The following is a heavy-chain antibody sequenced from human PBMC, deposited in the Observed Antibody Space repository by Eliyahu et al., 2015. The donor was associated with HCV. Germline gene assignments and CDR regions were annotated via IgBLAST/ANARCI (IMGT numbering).Heavy chain of an antibody. J-gene: IGHJ4*02. CDR1: GGSISSSSYY. CDR3: ARHSVRSTTFDY. Sequence: QLQLQESGPGLVKPSXXLSLXCTVXGGSISSSSYYWGWIRQPPGKGLEWIGSIYYSGSTYYNPSLKSRVTISVDTSKNQFSLKLSSVTAADTAVYYCARHSVRSTTFDYWGQGTLVTVSS. D-gene: IGHD4-17*01. CDR2: IYYSGST. V-gene: IGHV4-39*01.